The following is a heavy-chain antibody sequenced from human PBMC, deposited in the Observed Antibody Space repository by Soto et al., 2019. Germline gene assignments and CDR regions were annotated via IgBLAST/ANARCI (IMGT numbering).Heavy chain of an antibody. J-gene: IGHJ4*02. CDR3: ARLRLWLGGYYFDY. V-gene: IGHV4-39*01. Sequence: PSETLSLTCTVSGGSISSSSYYWGWIRQPPGKGLEWIGSIYYSGSTYYNPSLKSRVTISVDTSKNQFSLKLSSVTAADTAVYYCARLRLWLGGYYFDYWGQGTLVTVSS. CDR1: GGSISSSSYY. CDR2: IYYSGST. D-gene: IGHD3-10*01.